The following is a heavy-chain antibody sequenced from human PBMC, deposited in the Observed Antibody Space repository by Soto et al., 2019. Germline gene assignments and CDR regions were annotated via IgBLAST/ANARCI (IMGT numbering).Heavy chain of an antibody. J-gene: IGHJ6*02. CDR2: LNPSGASK. D-gene: IGHD4-4*01. Sequence: GASVTVSCKASGYTFTSYYMHWLRQAPGQGLEWMGMLNPSGASKKYAQTFQGRVTMTRDPSTSTINVELSSLRAEDTAVYSCAKDRSTVNYYYYCMDFWGQGTTVTVSS. CDR3: AKDRSTVNYYYYCMDF. V-gene: IGHV1-46*01. CDR1: GYTFTSYY.